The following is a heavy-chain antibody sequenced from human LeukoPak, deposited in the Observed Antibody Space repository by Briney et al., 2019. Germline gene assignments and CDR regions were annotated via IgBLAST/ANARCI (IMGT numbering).Heavy chain of an antibody. Sequence: SETLSLTCTVSGGSISSYYWSWIRQPPGKGLEWIGYIYYSGSTNYNPSLTRRVTISVDTSKNQFSLRLTSVTAADTAVYFCARHGIWFGDTNRWFDPWGQGTLVTVSS. D-gene: IGHD3-10*01. CDR2: IYYSGST. CDR1: GGSISSYY. V-gene: IGHV4-59*08. J-gene: IGHJ5*02. CDR3: ARHGIWFGDTNRWFDP.